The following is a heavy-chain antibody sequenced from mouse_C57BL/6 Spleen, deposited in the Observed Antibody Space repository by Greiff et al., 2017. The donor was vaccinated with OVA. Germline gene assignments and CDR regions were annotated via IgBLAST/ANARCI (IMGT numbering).Heavy chain of an antibody. J-gene: IGHJ4*01. CDR3: AKMGVWDYVMDY. Sequence: VQRVESGPGLVQPSQSLSITCTVSGFSLTSYGVHWVRQPPGKGLEWLGVIWSGGSTDYNAAFISRLSISKDNSKSQVFFKMNSLQADDTAIYYCAKMGVWDYVMDYWGQGTSVTVSS. V-gene: IGHV2-4*01. CDR1: GFSLTSYG. CDR2: IWSGGST. D-gene: IGHD2-10*02.